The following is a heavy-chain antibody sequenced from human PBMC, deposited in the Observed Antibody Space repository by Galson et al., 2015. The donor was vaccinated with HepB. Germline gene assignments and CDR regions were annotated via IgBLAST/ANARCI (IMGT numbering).Heavy chain of an antibody. CDR3: ARDLSLGKDIVVVVAAHDY. Sequence: SLRLSCAASGFTFSSYSMNWVRQAPGKGLEWASSISSSSSYIYYADSVKGRFTISRDNAKNSLYLQMNSLRAEDTAVYYCARDLSLGKDIVVVVAAHDYWGQGTLVTVSS. CDR1: GFTFSSYS. V-gene: IGHV3-21*01. D-gene: IGHD2-15*01. J-gene: IGHJ4*02. CDR2: ISSSSSYI.